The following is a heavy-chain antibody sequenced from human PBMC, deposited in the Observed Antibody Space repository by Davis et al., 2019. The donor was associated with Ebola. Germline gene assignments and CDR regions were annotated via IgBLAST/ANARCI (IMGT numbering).Heavy chain of an antibody. CDR3: ARGVGDY. CDR2: INHSGST. Sequence: PSETLSLTCTVSGGSISGYYWSWIRQPPGKGLEWIGEINHSGSTNYNPSLKSRVTISVDTSKNQFSLKLSSVTAADTAVYYCARGVGDYWGQGTLVTVSS. D-gene: IGHD1-26*01. CDR1: GGSISGYY. V-gene: IGHV4-34*01. J-gene: IGHJ4*02.